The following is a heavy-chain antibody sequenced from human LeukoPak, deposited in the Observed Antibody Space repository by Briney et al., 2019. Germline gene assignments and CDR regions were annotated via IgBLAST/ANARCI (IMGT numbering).Heavy chain of an antibody. J-gene: IGHJ4*02. CDR1: GFSVSSNY. CDR2: TYNVGTT. D-gene: IGHD3-10*01. CDR3: ARGYGSGSYYF. V-gene: IGHV3-66*01. Sequence: GGSLRLSCAASGFSVSSNYMNWVRLAPGKGLEWVSITYNVGTTYYTDSVKGRFTISRDNSKNTLYLQMNSLRADDTAVYYCARGYGSGSYYFWGQGTLVTVSS.